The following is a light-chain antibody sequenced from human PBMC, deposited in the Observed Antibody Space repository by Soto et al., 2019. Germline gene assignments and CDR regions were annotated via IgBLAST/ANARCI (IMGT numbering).Light chain of an antibody. Sequence: QSVLTQPPSVSGAPGQRVTISCTGSSSNIGAGYDVHWYQQLPGTAPKLLIYGNSNRPSGVPDRFSGSKSGTSASLAITGLQAEDEADSYCQSYDSSLREVVFGGGTKLTVL. CDR2: GNS. J-gene: IGLJ2*01. V-gene: IGLV1-40*01. CDR3: QSYDSSLREVV. CDR1: SSNIGAGYD.